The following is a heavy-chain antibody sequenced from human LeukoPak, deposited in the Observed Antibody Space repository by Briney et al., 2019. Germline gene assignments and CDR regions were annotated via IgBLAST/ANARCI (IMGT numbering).Heavy chain of an antibody. CDR3: AKDLGGTMIVVVITPSFDY. J-gene: IGHJ4*02. Sequence: GGSLRLSCAASGFTFDDYAMHWVRQAPGKGLEWVSGISWNSGSIGYADSVKGRFTISRDNAKNTLYLQMNSLRAEDTAVYYCAKDLGGTMIVVVITPSFDYWGQGTLVTVSS. D-gene: IGHD3-22*01. CDR1: GFTFDDYA. V-gene: IGHV3-9*01. CDR2: ISWNSGSI.